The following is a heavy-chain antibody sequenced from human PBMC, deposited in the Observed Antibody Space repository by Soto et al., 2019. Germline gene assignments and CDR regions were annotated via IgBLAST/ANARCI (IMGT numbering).Heavy chain of an antibody. CDR3: AGAVEVPPDFDP. D-gene: IGHD3-3*01. Sequence: GASVKVSCKASGYTFTGYAMHWVRQAPGQRLEWMGWINAGNGNTKYSQKFQGRVTITRDTSASTAYMELSSLRSEDTAVYYCAGAVEVPPDFDPWGQGTLVTVSS. CDR2: INAGNGNT. V-gene: IGHV1-3*01. J-gene: IGHJ5*02. CDR1: GYTFTGYA.